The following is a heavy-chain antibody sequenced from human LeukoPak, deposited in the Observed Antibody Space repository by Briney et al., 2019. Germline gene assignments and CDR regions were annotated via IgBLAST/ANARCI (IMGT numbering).Heavy chain of an antibody. CDR3: ARTKRTLPGYSSSWYYYFDY. V-gene: IGHV4-39*01. Sequence: SETLSLTCTVSGGSISSSSYYWGWIRQPPGKGLEWIGSIYYSGSTYYNLSLKSRVTISVDTSKNQFSLKLSSVTAADTAVYYCARTKRTLPGYSSSWYYYFDYWGQGTLVTVSS. CDR2: IYYSGST. J-gene: IGHJ4*02. CDR1: GGSISSSSYY. D-gene: IGHD6-13*01.